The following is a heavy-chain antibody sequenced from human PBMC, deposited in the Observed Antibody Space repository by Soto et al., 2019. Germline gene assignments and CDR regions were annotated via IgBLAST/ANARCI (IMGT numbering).Heavy chain of an antibody. CDR1: GDSVSSNSAA. J-gene: IGHJ3*02. Sequence: QVQLQQSGPGLVKPSQTLSLTCAISGDSVSSNSAAWNWIRQSPSRGLEWLGRTYYRSQWYHCYAPSVKSRITLNPDTSKNHFSLHLTSVTPGDTAVNYCARERGFLSEAFDIWGRGTVVTVSS. V-gene: IGHV6-1*02. CDR2: TYYRSQWYH. D-gene: IGHD2-21*01. CDR3: ARERGFLSEAFDI.